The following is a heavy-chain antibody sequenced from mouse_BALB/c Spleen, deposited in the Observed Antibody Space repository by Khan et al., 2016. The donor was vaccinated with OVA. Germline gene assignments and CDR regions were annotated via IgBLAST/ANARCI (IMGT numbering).Heavy chain of an antibody. V-gene: IGHV2-2*02. CDR2: IWSGGIT. CDR1: GFSLANYG. J-gene: IGHJ2*01. Sequence: VELVESGPGLVQPSQSLSITCTVSGFSLANYGVHWVRQSPGKGLEWLGVIWSGGITDYNATFISRLSISTDTSKGQVFMKNNSLQAKDTAIDYCARNSNGDFDSWGQGATLTVAS. D-gene: IGHD1-1*02. CDR3: ARNSNGDFDS.